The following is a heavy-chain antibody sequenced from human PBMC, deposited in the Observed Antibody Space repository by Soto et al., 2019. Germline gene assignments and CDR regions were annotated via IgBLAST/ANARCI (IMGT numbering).Heavy chain of an antibody. CDR1: GDSVSSGIYY. CDR2: VYYTGST. J-gene: IGHJ4*02. D-gene: IGHD3-9*01. CDR3: ASRLASKPKYFFDF. V-gene: IGHV4-61*01. Sequence: QVQLQESGPGLVKPSETLSLTCTVSGDSVSSGIYYWSWIRQPPGQGLEWIGYVYYTGSTNYNPPLQSRVTISIDTSKNQFSLRLRSVTAADTAMYYCASRLASKPKYFFDFWGQGTQITVSS.